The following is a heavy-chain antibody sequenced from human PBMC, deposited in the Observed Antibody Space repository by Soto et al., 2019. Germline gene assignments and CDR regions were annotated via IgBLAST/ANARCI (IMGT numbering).Heavy chain of an antibody. V-gene: IGHV1-24*01. CDR2: FDPEDGET. CDR1: GYTLTELS. CDR3: ATFRLWRGPGWIQISFGYYYYGMDV. J-gene: IGHJ6*02. Sequence: ASVKVSCKVSGYTLTELSMHWVRQAPGKGLEWMGGFDPEDGETIYAQKFQGRVTMTEDTSTDTAYMELSSLRSEDTAVYYCATFRLWRGPGWIQISFGYYYYGMDVWVQGTTVTVSS. D-gene: IGHD5-18*01.